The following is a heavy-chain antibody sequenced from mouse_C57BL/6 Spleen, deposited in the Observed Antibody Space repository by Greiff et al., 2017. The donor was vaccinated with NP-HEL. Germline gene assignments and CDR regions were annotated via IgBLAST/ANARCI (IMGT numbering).Heavy chain of an antibody. V-gene: IGHV1-26*01. CDR2: INPNNGGT. J-gene: IGHJ3*01. CDR3: ARYDYGSFAY. Sequence: EVQLQQSGPELVKPGASVKISCKASGYTFTDYYMNWVKQSHGQSLEWIGDINPNNGGTSYNQKFKGKATLTVDKSSSTAYMELRSLTSEDSAVYYCARYDYGSFAYWGQGTLVTVSA. D-gene: IGHD2-4*01. CDR1: GYTFTDYY.